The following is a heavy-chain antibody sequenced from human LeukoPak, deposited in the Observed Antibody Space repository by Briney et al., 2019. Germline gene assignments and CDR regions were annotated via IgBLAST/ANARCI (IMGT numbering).Heavy chain of an antibody. D-gene: IGHD1-1*01. CDR1: GYTLTELS. CDR3: ATIPRHQLNYYFDY. Sequence: ASVKVSCKVSGYTLTELSMRWVRQAPGKGLEWMGGFDPEDGETIYSQKFQGRVTMTEDTSTDTAYMELSSLRSEDTAVYYCATIPRHQLNYYFDYWGQGTLVTVSS. V-gene: IGHV1-24*01. J-gene: IGHJ4*02. CDR2: FDPEDGET.